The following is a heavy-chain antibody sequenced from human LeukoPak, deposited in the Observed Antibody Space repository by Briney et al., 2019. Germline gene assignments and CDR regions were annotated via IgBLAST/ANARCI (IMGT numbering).Heavy chain of an antibody. CDR2: ISSSSSYI. J-gene: IGHJ4*02. Sequence: PGESLRLSCAASGFTFSSYSMNWVRQAPGKGLEWVSSISSSSSYIYYADSVKGRFTISRDNAKNSLYLQMNSLRAEDTAVYYCARDGYSSGWYYFDYWGQGTLVTVSS. V-gene: IGHV3-21*01. D-gene: IGHD6-19*01. CDR3: ARDGYSSGWYYFDY. CDR1: GFTFSSYS.